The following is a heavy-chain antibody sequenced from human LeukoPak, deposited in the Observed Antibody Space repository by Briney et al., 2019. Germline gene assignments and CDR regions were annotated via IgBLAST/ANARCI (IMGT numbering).Heavy chain of an antibody. CDR1: GGSISSYY. J-gene: IGHJ4*02. CDR3: ARGPHLDY. CDR2: MYYTGST. V-gene: IGHV4-59*01. Sequence: SETVSLTCTVSGGSISSYYWSWIRQPPGKGLEWIGYMYYTGSTNYNPSLKSRVTISVDTSKNQFSLKLSSVTAADTAVYYCARGPHLDYWGQGTLVTVSS.